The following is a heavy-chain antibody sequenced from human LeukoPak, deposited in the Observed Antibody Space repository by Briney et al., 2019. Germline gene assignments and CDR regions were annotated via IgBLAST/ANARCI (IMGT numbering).Heavy chain of an antibody. CDR2: ISSSGSTI. D-gene: IGHD1-14*01. CDR3: AKDLRIYDNWFDP. V-gene: IGHV3-48*03. Sequence: GGSLRLSCAASGFTFSSYEMNWVRQAPGKGLEWVSYISSSGSTIYYADSVKGRFTISRDNSKNTLYLQMNSLRAEDTAVYYCAKDLRIYDNWFDPWGQGTLVTVSS. CDR1: GFTFSSYE. J-gene: IGHJ5*02.